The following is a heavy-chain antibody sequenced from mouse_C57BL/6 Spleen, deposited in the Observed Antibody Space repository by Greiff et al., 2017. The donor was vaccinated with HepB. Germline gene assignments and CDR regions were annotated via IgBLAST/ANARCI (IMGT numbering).Heavy chain of an antibody. J-gene: IGHJ3*01. CDR2: IGPNSGGT. V-gene: IGHV1-72*01. CDR1: GSTLTRHW. D-gene: IGHD1-1*01. CDR3: ARKPYNYGSSYDWFAY. Sequence: QLQLPQPGAELLKPWGLVKLSCQAFGSTLTRHWRHWGEKRPGRGLGWSGRIGPNSGGTKYNEKFKSKATLTVDKPSSTAYMQLSSLTSEDSAVYYCARKPYNYGSSYDWFAYWGQGTLVTVSA.